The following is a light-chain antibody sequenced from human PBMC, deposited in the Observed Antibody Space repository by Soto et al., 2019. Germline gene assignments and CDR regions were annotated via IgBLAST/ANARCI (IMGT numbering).Light chain of an antibody. CDR1: SSDIDTYNY. CDR2: EVT. Sequence: QSALTQPASVSGSPGQSITISCTGTSSDIDTYNYVSWYQQHPGKAPKHIIYEVTNRPSGVSNRFSGSKSGDTASLTISGLRAEDEADYYCSSYTSSTDYVFGTGTKLTVL. J-gene: IGLJ1*01. CDR3: SSYTSSTDYV. V-gene: IGLV2-14*01.